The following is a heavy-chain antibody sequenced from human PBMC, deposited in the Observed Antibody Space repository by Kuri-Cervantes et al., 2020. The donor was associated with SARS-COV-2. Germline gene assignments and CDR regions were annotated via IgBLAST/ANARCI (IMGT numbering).Heavy chain of an antibody. CDR2: ISYDGSNK. V-gene: IGHV3-30-3*01. CDR1: GFTFSSYA. CDR3: AKVSISSGSYQKALGY. J-gene: IGHJ4*02. Sequence: GGSLRLSCAASGFTFSSYAMHWVRQAPGKGLEWVAVISYDGSNKYYADSVKGRFTISGDNSKNTLYLQMNSLRAEDTAVYYCAKVSISSGSYQKALGYWGQGTLVTVSS. D-gene: IGHD3-10*02.